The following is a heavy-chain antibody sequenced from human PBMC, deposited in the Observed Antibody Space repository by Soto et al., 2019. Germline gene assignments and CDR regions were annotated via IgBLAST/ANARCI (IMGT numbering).Heavy chain of an antibody. Sequence: QLQLQESGPGLVKPSETLSLTCTVSGGSISSSSYYWGWIRQPPGKGLEWIGSIYYSGSTYYNPSLQRRATESVDTYKNHVSLKLSSVTAADTAVYYCATQEVGGSYVYTFDPWGQGTLVTVSS. D-gene: IGHD1-26*01. V-gene: IGHV4-39*02. CDR3: ATQEVGGSYVYTFDP. CDR2: IYYSGST. J-gene: IGHJ5*02. CDR1: GGSISSSSYY.